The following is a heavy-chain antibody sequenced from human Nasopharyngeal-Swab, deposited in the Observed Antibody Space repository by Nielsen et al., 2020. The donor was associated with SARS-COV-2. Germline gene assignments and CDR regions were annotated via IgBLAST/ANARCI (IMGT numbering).Heavy chain of an antibody. CDR2: ISSSSSYI. CDR1: GSTFNNYN. J-gene: IGHJ6*02. D-gene: IGHD3-3*01. V-gene: IGHV3-21*01. Sequence: GESVKSSCAASGSTFNNYNFNWVRQAPGKGLEWVSSISSSSSYIYYADSVKGRFTISRDNAKNSLYLQMNSLRAEDTAVYYCARDGLDYDFWSAYFMDVWGQGTTVTVSS. CDR3: ARDGLDYDFWSAYFMDV.